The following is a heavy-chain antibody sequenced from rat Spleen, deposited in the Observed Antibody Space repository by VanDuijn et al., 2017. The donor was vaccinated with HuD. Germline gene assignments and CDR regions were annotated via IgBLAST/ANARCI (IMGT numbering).Heavy chain of an antibody. CDR1: GFSFSNYD. D-gene: IGHD3-1*01. CDR2: ITDSGGST. CDR3: ARQRGPSWFAY. V-gene: IGHV5S13*01. J-gene: IGHJ3*01. Sequence: EVQLVESGGGLVRPGRSLKLSCAASGFSFSNYDMAWVRQAPTEGLEWVASITDSGGSTYYRDSVKGRFTISRDNAQNTLYLQMDSLRSEDTATYYCARQRGPSWFAYWGQGTLVTVSS.